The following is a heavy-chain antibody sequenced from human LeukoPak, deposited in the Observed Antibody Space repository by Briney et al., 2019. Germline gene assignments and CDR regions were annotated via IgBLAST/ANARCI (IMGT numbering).Heavy chain of an antibody. J-gene: IGHJ6*04. Sequence: GGSLRLSCAASGFTFSSYAISWVRQAPGKGLEWVSAISGSGGSTYYADSVKGRFTISRDNSKNTLYLQMNSLRAEDTAVYYCATAPHYYGSGSYYNPYYYYYGMDVWGKGTTVTVSS. D-gene: IGHD3-10*01. CDR2: ISGSGGST. V-gene: IGHV3-23*01. CDR1: GFTFSSYA. CDR3: ATAPHYYGSGSYYNPYYYYYGMDV.